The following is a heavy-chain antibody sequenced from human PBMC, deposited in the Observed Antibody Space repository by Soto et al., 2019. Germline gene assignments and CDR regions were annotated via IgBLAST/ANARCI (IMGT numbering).Heavy chain of an antibody. CDR2: IYHSGST. V-gene: IGHV4-4*02. J-gene: IGHJ4*02. CDR1: GGSISSSNW. CDR3: VVQTCSSTSCYFDY. Sequence: SETLSLTCAVSGGSISSSNWWSWVRQPPGKGLEWIGEIYHSGSTNYNPSLKSRVTISVDKSKNQFSLKLSSVTAADTAVYYCVVQTCSSTSCYFDYWGQGTLVTVSS. D-gene: IGHD2-2*01.